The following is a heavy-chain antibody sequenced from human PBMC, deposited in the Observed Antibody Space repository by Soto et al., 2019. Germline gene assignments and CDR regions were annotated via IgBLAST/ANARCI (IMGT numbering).Heavy chain of an antibody. V-gene: IGHV1-18*01. CDR2: VSAYNGNT. CDR1: GYTFSDYG. CDR3: XRDDXGSYHALTGTYVRSDYYYYYGMDV. Sequence: QVLLVQSGAEVKKPGASVKVSCKTSGYTFSDYGISWVRQAPGQGLQWMGWVSAYNGNTNYAQNLQGRVTMSTDTSTSTAYMELRSLRSDDTAVYYCXRDDXGSYHALTGTYVRSDYYYYYGMDVWGQGTTVTVS. J-gene: IGHJ6*02. D-gene: IGHD3-9*01.